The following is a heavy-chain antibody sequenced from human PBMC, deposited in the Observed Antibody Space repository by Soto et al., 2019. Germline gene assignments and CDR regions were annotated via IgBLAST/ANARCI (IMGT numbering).Heavy chain of an antibody. J-gene: IGHJ4*02. V-gene: IGHV1-18*01. CDR3: ARDVPTVTTGGPDY. D-gene: IGHD4-17*01. CDR1: GYTFTSYG. Sequence: QVQLVQSGVAVEKPGASVKVSCKASGYTFTSYGVSWVRQAPGQGLEWMGWISAYNGNTNYAQKFQGRVTMTTDTSTSTAYMELRSLRSDDTAVYYCARDVPTVTTGGPDYWGQGTLVTVSS. CDR2: ISAYNGNT.